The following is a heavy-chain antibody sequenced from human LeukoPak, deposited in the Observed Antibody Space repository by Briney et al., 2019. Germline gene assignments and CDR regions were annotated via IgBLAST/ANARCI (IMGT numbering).Heavy chain of an antibody. CDR3: ARGADDYWTGPPF. J-gene: IGHJ3*01. Sequence: GGSLRLSCAASGFDFSDYYMTWVRQAPGKGLEWVSYISNSGTTIYYADSVKGRFTISRDNAKNSLFLQMNSLRAVDTAVYYCARGADDYWTGPPFWGQGTMVTVSS. CDR1: GFDFSDYY. CDR2: ISNSGTTI. D-gene: IGHD3/OR15-3a*01. V-gene: IGHV3-11*01.